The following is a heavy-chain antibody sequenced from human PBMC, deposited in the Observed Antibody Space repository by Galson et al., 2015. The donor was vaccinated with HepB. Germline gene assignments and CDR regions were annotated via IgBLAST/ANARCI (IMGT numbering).Heavy chain of an antibody. D-gene: IGHD6-19*01. CDR3: AKRGIAVAAYDAFDI. J-gene: IGHJ3*02. CDR1: GFTFSSYA. V-gene: IGHV3-23*01. Sequence: SLRLSCAASGFTFSSYAMRWVRPAPGKGLEWVSAISGSGGSTYYADSVKGRFTISRDNSKNTLYLQMNSLRAEDTAVYYCAKRGIAVAAYDAFDIWGQGTMVTVSS. CDR2: ISGSGGST.